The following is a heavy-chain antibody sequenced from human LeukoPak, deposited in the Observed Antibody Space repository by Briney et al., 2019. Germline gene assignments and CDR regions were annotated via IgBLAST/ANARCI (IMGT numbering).Heavy chain of an antibody. CDR2: NSYDGANE. CDR1: GFTFSSYN. CDR3: ARDLGGSLFVVVPVFQH. D-gene: IGHD2-2*01. V-gene: IGHV3-30-3*01. J-gene: IGHJ1*01. Sequence: GGSLRLSCAASGFTFSSYNMHWVRQAPGKGLEWVALNSYDGANEFYADSVKGRFTISRDNSKNTLYLQMNSLRAEDTAVYYCARDLGGSLFVVVPVFQHWGQGTLVTVSS.